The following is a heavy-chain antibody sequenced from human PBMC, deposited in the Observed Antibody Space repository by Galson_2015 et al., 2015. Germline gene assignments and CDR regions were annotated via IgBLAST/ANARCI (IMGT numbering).Heavy chain of an antibody. Sequence: QSGAEVKKPGQSLKISCKGSGYGFTNYWIAWVRQMPGKGLEWMGIIFPGDSDTRYSPSFQGQVTISADKSISTAYLQWSGLKASDTALYFCARPFGITGGAYYFDYWGQGTLVSVSS. CDR1: GYGFTNYW. D-gene: IGHD1-20*01. CDR3: ARPFGITGGAYYFDY. J-gene: IGHJ4*02. V-gene: IGHV5-51*01. CDR2: IFPGDSDT.